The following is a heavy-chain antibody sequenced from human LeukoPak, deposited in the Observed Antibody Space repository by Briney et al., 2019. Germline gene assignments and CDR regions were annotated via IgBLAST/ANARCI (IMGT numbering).Heavy chain of an antibody. CDR2: INPSGGST. Sequence: SVKVSCXXXXYTFTSYYMHWVRQAPGQGLEWMGIINPSGGSTSYAQKFQGRVTMTRDTSTSTVYMELSSLRSEDTAMYYCARGTGTTVHFDYWGQGTLVTVSS. CDR1: XYTFTSYY. D-gene: IGHD1-7*01. V-gene: IGHV1-46*01. CDR3: ARGTGTTVHFDY. J-gene: IGHJ4*02.